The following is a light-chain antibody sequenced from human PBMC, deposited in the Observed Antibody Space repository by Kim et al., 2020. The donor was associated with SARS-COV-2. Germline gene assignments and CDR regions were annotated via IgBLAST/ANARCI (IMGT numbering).Light chain of an antibody. J-gene: IGLJ2*01. V-gene: IGLV3-19*01. CDR3: NSRDSSGDHKVV. CDR2: GKN. CDR1: SLRSYY. Sequence: LGQTVRITCQGDSLRSYYASWYQQKPGQAPVLVIYGKNSRPSGLPDRFSGSSSGNTASLTITGAQAEDEADYYCNSRDSSGDHKVVFGGGTQLTVL.